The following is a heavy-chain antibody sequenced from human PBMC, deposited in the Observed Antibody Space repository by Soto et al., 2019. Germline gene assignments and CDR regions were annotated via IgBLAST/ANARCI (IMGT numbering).Heavy chain of an antibody. D-gene: IGHD3-10*01. Sequence: ASVKVSCKASGYTFTSYYMHWVRQAPGQGLEWMGIINPSGGSTSYAQKFQGRVTMTRDTSTSTVYMELSSLRSEDTAVYYCARDQPGSGSLYYFDYWGQGTLVTVSS. CDR2: INPSGGST. J-gene: IGHJ4*02. V-gene: IGHV1-46*03. CDR3: ARDQPGSGSLYYFDY. CDR1: GYTFTSYY.